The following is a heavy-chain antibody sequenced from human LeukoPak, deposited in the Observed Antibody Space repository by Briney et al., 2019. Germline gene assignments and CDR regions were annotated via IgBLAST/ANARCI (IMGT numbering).Heavy chain of an antibody. CDR1: GFTFSSYE. J-gene: IGHJ3*02. CDR3: AKDKSPRITMIVVVGTRAFDI. V-gene: IGHV3-48*03. CDR2: ISSSGSTI. Sequence: GGSLRLSCAASGFTFSSYEMNWVRQAPGKGLEWVSYISSSGSTIYYADSVKGRFTISRDNAKNSLYLQMNSLRAEDTAVYYCAKDKSPRITMIVVVGTRAFDIWGQGTMVTVSS. D-gene: IGHD3-22*01.